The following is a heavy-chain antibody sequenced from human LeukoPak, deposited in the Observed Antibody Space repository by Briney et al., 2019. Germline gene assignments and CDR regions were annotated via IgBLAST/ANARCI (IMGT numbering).Heavy chain of an antibody. Sequence: SETLSLTCAVYGGSFSGYYWSWIRQPPGKGLEWIGEINHSGSTNYNPSLKSRVTISVDTSKNQFSLKLSSVTAADTAVYYCARGRIREGAWLQSGTSVVYYFDYWGQGTLVTVSS. CDR2: INHSGST. J-gene: IGHJ4*02. V-gene: IGHV4-34*01. D-gene: IGHD5-24*01. CDR1: GGSFSGYY. CDR3: ARGRIREGAWLQSGTSVVYYFDY.